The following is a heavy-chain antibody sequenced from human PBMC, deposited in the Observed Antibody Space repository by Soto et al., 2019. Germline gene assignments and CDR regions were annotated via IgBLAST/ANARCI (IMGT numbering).Heavy chain of an antibody. CDR3: VSERGYGHASVPYS. CDR1: GFTFTSYG. J-gene: IGHJ4*02. D-gene: IGHD5-18*01. CDR2: ISYDGGLQ. V-gene: IGHV3-30*03. Sequence: QAHLVESGGGGVQPGRSLRLSCAASGFTFTSYGMHWVRQAPGTRLEWVAVISYDGGLQHYADSVKGRFTISRDNSKNMVLLQMTSLRAEDTAVYYCVSERGYGHASVPYSWGQGTLVSVSS.